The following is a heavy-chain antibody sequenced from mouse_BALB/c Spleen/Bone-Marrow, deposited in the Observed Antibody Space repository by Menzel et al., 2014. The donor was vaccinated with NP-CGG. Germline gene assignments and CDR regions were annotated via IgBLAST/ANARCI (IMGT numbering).Heavy chain of an antibody. V-gene: IGHV1-80*01. J-gene: IGHJ4*01. CDR2: IYPGDTDI. Sequence: QVQLQQSGAELVRPGSSVKISCKASGYAFSNYWMNWVKQRPGQGLEWIGQIYPGDTDIHYNGKFKGKATLTADKSSSTAYMQLSCLTSEDSAVYFCASRGDYSYAMDYWGQGTSVTVSS. CDR1: GYAFSNYW. CDR3: ASRGDYSYAMDY. D-gene: IGHD1-1*01.